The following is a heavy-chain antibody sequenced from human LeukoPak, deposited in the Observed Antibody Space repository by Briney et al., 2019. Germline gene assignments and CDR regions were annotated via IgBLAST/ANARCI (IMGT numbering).Heavy chain of an antibody. CDR2: ISAYNGNT. J-gene: IGHJ5*02. CDR3: ARAKGVRGVISYNWFDP. Sequence: ASVKVSCKASGYTFTSYGISWVRQAPGQGLEWMGWISAYNGNTNYAQKLQGRVTMTTDTSTSTAYMELRSLRSDDTAVYYCARAKGVRGVISYNWFDPWGQGTLVTVSS. V-gene: IGHV1-18*04. D-gene: IGHD3-10*01. CDR1: GYTFTSYG.